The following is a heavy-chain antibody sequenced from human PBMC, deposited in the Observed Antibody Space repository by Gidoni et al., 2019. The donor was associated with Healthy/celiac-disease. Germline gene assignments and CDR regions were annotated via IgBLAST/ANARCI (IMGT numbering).Heavy chain of an antibody. CDR1: GFTFRSYS. D-gene: IGHD3-3*01. CDR2: ISSSSSYI. CDR3: ARDPIRFLEGYGMDV. J-gene: IGHJ6*02. V-gene: IGHV3-21*01. Sequence: EVQLVESGGGLVKPGGSLRLSCAASGFTFRSYSMNWVRQAPGKGLEWVSSISSSSSYIYYADSVKGRFTISRDNAKNSLYLQMNSLRAEDTAVYYCARDPIRFLEGYGMDVWGQGTTVTVSS.